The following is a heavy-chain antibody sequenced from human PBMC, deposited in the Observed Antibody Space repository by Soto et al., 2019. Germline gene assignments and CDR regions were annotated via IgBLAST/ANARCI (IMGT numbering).Heavy chain of an antibody. J-gene: IGHJ4*02. CDR2: ISYDGSNK. D-gene: IGHD3-22*01. Sequence: GGPLRLSCAASGFTFSSYGMHWVRQAPGKGLEWVAVISYDGSNKYYADSVKGRFTISRDNSKNTLYLQMNSLRAEDTAVYYCAKGLLYDYYDSSGYQRNFDYWGQGTLVTVSS. V-gene: IGHV3-30*18. CDR1: GFTFSSYG. CDR3: AKGLLYDYYDSSGYQRNFDY.